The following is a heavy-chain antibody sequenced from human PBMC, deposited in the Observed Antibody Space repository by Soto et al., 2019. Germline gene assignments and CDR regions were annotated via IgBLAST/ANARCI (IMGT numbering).Heavy chain of an antibody. V-gene: IGHV1-58*01. CDR1: GFTFTSSA. CDR2: IVVGSGNT. CDR3: ATRRYYYGSGSSWDY. Sequence: GASVKVSCKASGFTFTSSAVQWVRQARGQRLEWIGWIVVGSGNTNYAQEFQERVTITRDMSTSTAYMELSSLRSEDTAVYYCATRRYYYGSGSSWDYWGQGTLVTVSS. J-gene: IGHJ4*02. D-gene: IGHD3-10*01.